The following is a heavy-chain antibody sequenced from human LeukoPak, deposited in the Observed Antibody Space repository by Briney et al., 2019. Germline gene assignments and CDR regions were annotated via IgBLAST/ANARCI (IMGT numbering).Heavy chain of an antibody. V-gene: IGHV6-1*01. D-gene: IGHD6-13*01. CDR3: AREVRRRWDQYSSPILVYYYYMDV. Sequence: SQTLSLTCAISGDSVSSNSAAWNWIRQSPSRGLEWLGRTYYRSKWYNDYAVSVKSRITINPDTSKNQFSLKLSSVTAADTAVYYCAREVRRRWDQYSSPILVYYYYMDVWGKGTTVTVSS. J-gene: IGHJ6*03. CDR2: TYYRSKWYN. CDR1: GDSVSSNSAA.